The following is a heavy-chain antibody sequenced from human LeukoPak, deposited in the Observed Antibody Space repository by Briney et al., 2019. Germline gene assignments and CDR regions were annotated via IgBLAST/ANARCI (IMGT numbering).Heavy chain of an antibody. CDR2: ISSNGGST. CDR1: GFTFSSYA. V-gene: IGHV3-64*01. J-gene: IGHJ4*02. D-gene: IGHD3-10*01. Sequence: GGSLRLSCAASGFTFSSYAMHWVRQAPGKGLEYVSAISSNGGSTYYANSVKGRFTISRDNSKNTLYLQMGSLRAEDMAVYYCARATRYYGSESYSDYWGQGTLVTVSS. CDR3: ARATRYYGSESYSDY.